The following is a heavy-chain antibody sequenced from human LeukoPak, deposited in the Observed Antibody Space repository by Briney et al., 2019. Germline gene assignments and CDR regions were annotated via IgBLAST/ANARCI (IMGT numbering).Heavy chain of an antibody. CDR1: GFTFSNYA. CDR3: ARDLAWGAFDY. J-gene: IGHJ4*02. Sequence: GGSLRLSCAASGFTFSNYAMSWVRQAPGKGLEWVSGFSGSGGITYYADSVKGRFTISRDNTKNTLYLQLNSLRAEDTAVYYCARDLAWGAFDYWGQGTLVTVSS. CDR2: FSGSGGIT. V-gene: IGHV3-23*01. D-gene: IGHD7-27*01.